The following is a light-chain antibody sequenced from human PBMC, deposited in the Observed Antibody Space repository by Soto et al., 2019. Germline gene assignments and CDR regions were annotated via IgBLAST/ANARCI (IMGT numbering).Light chain of an antibody. CDR3: QQRSNWPLT. CDR1: QSVSTN. Sequence: EIVVTQSPATLSVSPGERATLSCRASQSVSTNVAWYQQKPGQAPRLLIYGPSTRASGIPARFSGSGSGREFTLTISRLEPEDFAVYYCQQRSNWPLTFGQGTRLEIK. V-gene: IGKV3-15*01. CDR2: GPS. J-gene: IGKJ5*01.